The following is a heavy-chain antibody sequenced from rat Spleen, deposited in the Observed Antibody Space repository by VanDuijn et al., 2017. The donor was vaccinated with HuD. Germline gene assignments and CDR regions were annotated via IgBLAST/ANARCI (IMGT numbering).Heavy chain of an antibody. V-gene: IGHV5-29*01. J-gene: IGHJ3*01. Sequence: EVQLVESDGGLVQPGRSLKLSCAASGFTFSNYGMAWVRQAPTKGLEWVATIAYDGRSIYYRDSVKGRFTISRDNAKSTLYLQMDSLRSEDTATFYCVRQDTSGYSNWFTYWGQGTLVTVSS. CDR1: GFTFSNYG. CDR3: VRQDTSGYSNWFTY. CDR2: IAYDGRSI. D-gene: IGHD4-3*01.